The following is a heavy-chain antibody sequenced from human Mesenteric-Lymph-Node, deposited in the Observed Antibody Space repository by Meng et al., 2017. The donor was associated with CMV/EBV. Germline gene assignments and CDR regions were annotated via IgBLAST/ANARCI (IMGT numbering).Heavy chain of an antibody. CDR2: ISAYNGSE. Sequence: YSFTGYGISRVRGAHGQGLGWMGWISAYNGSENCEQKVKGRVTMTTDTSTSTAYMELRSLRSDDTAVYYCARDIVVVPAAMRRTLDYWGQGTLVTVSS. V-gene: IGHV1-18*01. J-gene: IGHJ4*02. CDR1: YSFTGYG. CDR3: ARDIVVVPAAMRRTLDY. D-gene: IGHD2-2*01.